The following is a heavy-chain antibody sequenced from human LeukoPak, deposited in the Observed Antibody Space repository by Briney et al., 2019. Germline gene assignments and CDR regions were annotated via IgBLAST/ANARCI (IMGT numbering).Heavy chain of an antibody. D-gene: IGHD3-10*01. J-gene: IGHJ4*02. CDR3: ARDRCYASGNCYIAY. CDR1: GGSISSGSYY. Sequence: SETLSLTCTVSGGSISSGSYYWSWIRQPAGKGLEWLGRIYTGGSTNYNPSLKSRVTILVDTSKNQFSLTLNSVTAADTAVYYCARDRCYASGNCYIAYWGQGTLVTVSS. V-gene: IGHV4-61*02. CDR2: IYTGGST.